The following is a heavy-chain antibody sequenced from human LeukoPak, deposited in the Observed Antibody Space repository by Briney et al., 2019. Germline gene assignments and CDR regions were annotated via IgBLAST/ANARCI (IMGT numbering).Heavy chain of an antibody. J-gene: IGHJ4*02. CDR3: ATGFSGYDYRLRY. D-gene: IGHD5-12*01. V-gene: IGHV3-30*02. CDR1: GFTFSSYG. CDR2: IRYDGSNK. Sequence: GGSLRLSCAASGFTFSSYGMHWVRQAPGKGLEWVAFIRYDGSNKYYADSVKGRFTISRDNAKNSFFLQMNSLRAEDTAVYYCATGFSGYDYRLRYWGQGTRVTVSS.